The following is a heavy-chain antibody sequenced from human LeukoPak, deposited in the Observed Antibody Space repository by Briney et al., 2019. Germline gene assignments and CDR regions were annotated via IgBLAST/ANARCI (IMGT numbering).Heavy chain of an antibody. J-gene: IGHJ4*02. CDR1: GYTFIGYY. Sequence: ASVTVSCKASGYTFIGYYMHWVRQAPGQGLEWMGWINPNSGGTNYAQKFQDRVTMTRDTSISTAYMELSRLRSDDTAVYFCARAYTGFEAFDYWGRGTLVTVSS. V-gene: IGHV1-2*02. CDR2: INPNSGGT. D-gene: IGHD5-12*01. CDR3: ARAYTGFEAFDY.